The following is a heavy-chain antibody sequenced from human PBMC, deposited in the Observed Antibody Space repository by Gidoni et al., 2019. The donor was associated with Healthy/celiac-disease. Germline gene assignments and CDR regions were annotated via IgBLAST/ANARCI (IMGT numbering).Heavy chain of an antibody. CDR3: AREGSTTGTTGGFDY. V-gene: IGHV1-2*02. J-gene: IGHJ4*02. D-gene: IGHD1-1*01. CDR1: GSTFTGYS. CDR2: INPNSGGT. Sequence: QVQLVQSGAEVKKPGASVQVSCTASGSTFTGYSMHWGRQAPGQGLEWMGWINPNSGGTNYAQKFQGRVTMTRDTSISTAYMELSRLRSDDTAVYYGAREGSTTGTTGGFDYWGQGTLVTVSS.